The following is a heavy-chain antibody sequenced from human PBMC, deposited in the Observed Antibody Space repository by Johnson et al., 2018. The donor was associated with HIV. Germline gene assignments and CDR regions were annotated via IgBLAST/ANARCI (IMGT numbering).Heavy chain of an antibody. CDR3: AKEGGSYSMGRYAFDI. CDR1: GFTFSDYW. V-gene: IGHV3-7*01. J-gene: IGHJ3*02. D-gene: IGHD1-26*01. Sequence: VQLVESGGGLVQPGGSLRLSCAVSGFTFSDYWMSWVRQAPGKGLEWVANIKQDGREKYYVDSVKGRLTISRDNAKNTLYLQMNSLRAEDTAVYYCAKEGGSYSMGRYAFDIWGQGTMVTVSS. CDR2: IKQDGREK.